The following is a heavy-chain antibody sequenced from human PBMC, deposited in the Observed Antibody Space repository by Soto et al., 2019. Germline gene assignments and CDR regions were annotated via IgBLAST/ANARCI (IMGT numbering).Heavy chain of an antibody. CDR2: INHSGST. CDR3: ARGRGSIAAANRWFDP. CDR1: GGSFSGYY. J-gene: IGHJ5*02. V-gene: IGHV4-34*01. Sequence: QVQLQQWGAGLLEPSETLSLTCAVYGGSFSGYYWSWIRQPPGKGLEWIGEINHSGSTNYNPSLKSRVTISVDTSKNQFSLKLSSVTAADTAVYYCARGRGSIAAANRWFDPWGQGTLVTVSS. D-gene: IGHD6-13*01.